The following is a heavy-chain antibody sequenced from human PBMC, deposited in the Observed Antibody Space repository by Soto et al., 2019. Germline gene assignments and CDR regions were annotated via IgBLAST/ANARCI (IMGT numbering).Heavy chain of an antibody. CDR1: GYTFTGYY. CDR3: ARVPSTGDHRIDAFDI. D-gene: IGHD7-27*01. Sequence: ASVKVSCKASGYTFTGYYMHWVRQAPGQGLEWMGWINPNSGGTKYSQKFQGWVAMTRDTSISTAYMELSRLRSDDTAVYYCARVPSTGDHRIDAFDIWGQGTMVPVSS. CDR2: INPNSGGT. J-gene: IGHJ3*02. V-gene: IGHV1-2*04.